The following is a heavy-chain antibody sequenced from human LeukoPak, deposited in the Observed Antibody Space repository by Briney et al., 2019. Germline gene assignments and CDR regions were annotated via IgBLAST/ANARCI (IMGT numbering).Heavy chain of an antibody. D-gene: IGHD5-18*01. J-gene: IGHJ3*02. CDR3: AKAIYSYGTGDAFDI. Sequence: GGSLRLSCAASGFTFSSYGMHWVRQAPGKGLEWVAVISYDGSNKYYADSVKGRFTISRDNSKNTLYLQMNSLRAEDTAVYYCAKAIYSYGTGDAFDIWGQGTMVTVSS. V-gene: IGHV3-30*18. CDR1: GFTFSSYG. CDR2: ISYDGSNK.